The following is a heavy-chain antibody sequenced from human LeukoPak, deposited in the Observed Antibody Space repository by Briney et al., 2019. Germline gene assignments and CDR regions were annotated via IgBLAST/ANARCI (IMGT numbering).Heavy chain of an antibody. CDR1: GFTVSSNY. CDR2: IYYSGNT. J-gene: IGHJ4*02. V-gene: IGHV4-39*01. CDR3: ARQTGSGLFILP. D-gene: IGHD3/OR15-3a*01. Sequence: GSLRLSCAASGFTVSSNYMSWARQPPGKGLEWIGSIYYSGNTYYNASLKSQVSISIDTSKNQFSLRLTSVTAADTAVYYCARQTGSGLFILPGGQGTLVTVSS.